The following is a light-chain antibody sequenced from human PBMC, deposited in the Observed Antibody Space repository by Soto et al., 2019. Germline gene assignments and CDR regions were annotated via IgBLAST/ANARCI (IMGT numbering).Light chain of an antibody. V-gene: IGKV3-15*01. CDR3: QQYDNWPIT. CDR2: GAS. CDR1: QSVTKNN. Sequence: EIVLTQSPFTLSLSPVEGATLSCRASQSVTKNNLNWYQQKPGQAPRLLIYGASTRATGLPARFSGSGSGTEFTLTISSLQSEDSAVYYCQQYDNWPITFGQGTRLEIK. J-gene: IGKJ5*01.